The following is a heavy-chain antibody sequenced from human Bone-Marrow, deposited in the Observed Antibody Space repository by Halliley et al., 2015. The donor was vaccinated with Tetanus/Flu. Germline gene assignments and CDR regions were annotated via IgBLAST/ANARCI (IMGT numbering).Heavy chain of an antibody. CDR2: IKADGSTT. J-gene: IGHJ4*02. V-gene: IGHV3-74*01. CDR3: ARSFDSSGYTPGY. D-gene: IGHD3-22*01. Sequence: VGVSRIKADGSTTLYADSVKGRFTISRDNAKNSLYLQMNSLRAEDTAVYYCARSFDSSGYTPGYWGQGTLVTVSS.